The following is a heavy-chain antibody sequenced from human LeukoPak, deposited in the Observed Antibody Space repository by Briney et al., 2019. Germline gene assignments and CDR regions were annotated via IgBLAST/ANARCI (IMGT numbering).Heavy chain of an antibody. CDR2: ISGSGSYI. Sequence: GESLRLSCAASGFTFTDYSTHWVRRAPGKGLEWVSSISGSGSYIYYSDSVKGRFTISRDNAKSSLYLQMNSLRAEDTAIYNCARSRGYSMYYFDDWGQGTLVTVSS. CDR3: ARSRGYSMYYFDD. J-gene: IGHJ4*02. D-gene: IGHD3-22*01. CDR1: GFTFTDYS. V-gene: IGHV3-21*01.